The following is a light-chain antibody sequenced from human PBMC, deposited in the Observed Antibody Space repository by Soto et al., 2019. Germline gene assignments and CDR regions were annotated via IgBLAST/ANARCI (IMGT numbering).Light chain of an antibody. V-gene: IGKV1-9*01. J-gene: IGKJ2*01. CDR1: QGISSC. Sequence: DIQLTQSPSFLSASVGDRVTITCRASQGISSCLAWYQQKPGKAPNLLIYAASTLQSGVPSRFSGSGSGTEFTLTISSLQPKDFATYYCQQLNSYSYTFGQGTKLEIK. CDR2: AAS. CDR3: QQLNSYSYT.